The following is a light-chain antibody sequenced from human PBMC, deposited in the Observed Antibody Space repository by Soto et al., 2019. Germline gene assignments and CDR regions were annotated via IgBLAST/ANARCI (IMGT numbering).Light chain of an antibody. CDR3: TKHGNFWT. CDR2: GAS. CDR1: QNVSSNL. Sequence: EVVLTHSPGTLSLSPLEIATLSFSASQNVSSNLLVWYQQHPGQAPRLLIYGASSRATCIPDRFSGSGSGTNFSLTIRRPEADDFAVYYRTKHGNFWTFGQGTKVDIK. V-gene: IGKV3-20*01. J-gene: IGKJ1*01.